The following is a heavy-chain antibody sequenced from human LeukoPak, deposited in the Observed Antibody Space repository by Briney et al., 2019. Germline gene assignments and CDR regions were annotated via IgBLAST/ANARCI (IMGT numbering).Heavy chain of an antibody. D-gene: IGHD3-22*01. V-gene: IGHV3-30*18. J-gene: IGHJ6*02. CDR3: AKDRYYDSSGYPYYYGMDV. CDR2: ISYDGSNK. CDR1: GFTFSSYG. Sequence: PGRSLRLSCAASGFTFSSYGMHWVRQAPGQGLVWVAVISYDGSNKYYADSVKGRFTISRDNSKNTLYLQMNSLRAEDTAVYYCAKDRYYDSSGYPYYYGMDVWGQGTTVTVSS.